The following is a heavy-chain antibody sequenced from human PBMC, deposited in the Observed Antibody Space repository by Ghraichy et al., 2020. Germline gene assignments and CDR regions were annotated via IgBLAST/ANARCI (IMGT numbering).Heavy chain of an antibody. D-gene: IGHD1-26*01. V-gene: IGHV3-9*01. CDR3: AKDLGRMALPIVEGGGFDY. Sequence: SLNISCAASGFTFDDYAMHWVRQAPGKGLEWVSGISWNSGSIGYADSVKGRFTISRDNAKNSLYLQMNSLRAEDTALYYCAKDLGRMALPIVEGGGFDYWGQGTLVTVSS. CDR2: ISWNSGSI. J-gene: IGHJ4*02. CDR1: GFTFDDYA.